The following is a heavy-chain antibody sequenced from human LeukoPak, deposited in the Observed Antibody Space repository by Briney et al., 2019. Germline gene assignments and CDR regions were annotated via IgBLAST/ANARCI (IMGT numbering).Heavy chain of an antibody. D-gene: IGHD2-15*01. J-gene: IGHJ5*02. Sequence: SETPSLTCTASGGSISSSSYYWGWIRQPPGKGLEWIGSIYHSGSTYYNPSLKSRVTISVDTSKNQFSLKLSSVTAADTAVYYCARPGYCSGGSCYWFDPWGQGTLVTVSS. V-gene: IGHV4-39*07. CDR1: GGSISSSSYY. CDR3: ARPGYCSGGSCYWFDP. CDR2: IYHSGST.